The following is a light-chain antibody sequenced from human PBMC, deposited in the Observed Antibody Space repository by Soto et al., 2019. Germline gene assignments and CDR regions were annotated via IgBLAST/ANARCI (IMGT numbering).Light chain of an antibody. Sequence: SYELTQPPSVSVSPGQTASITCSGDKLGDKYVCWYQQKPGQSPVLVIYQDRKRPSGIPERFSGSNSGNTATLTISGTQAMDEADYYCQAWDSSTAGVFGGGTQLTVL. J-gene: IGLJ2*01. V-gene: IGLV3-1*01. CDR1: KLGDKY. CDR2: QDR. CDR3: QAWDSSTAGV.